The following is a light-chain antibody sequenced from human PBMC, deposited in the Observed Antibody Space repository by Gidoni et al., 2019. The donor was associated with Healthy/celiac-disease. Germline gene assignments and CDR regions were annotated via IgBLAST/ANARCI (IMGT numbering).Light chain of an antibody. CDR1: QSVSSN. J-gene: IGKJ1*01. Sequence: EIVMTQSPATLSVSTGERATLSCRASQSVSSNLAWYPQKPGQAHRLLIYGASTRATGIPARFSGSGSGTEFTLTISSLQSEDFAVYYCQQYNNWPQXFXQGTKVEIK. CDR2: GAS. V-gene: IGKV3-15*01. CDR3: QQYNNWPQX.